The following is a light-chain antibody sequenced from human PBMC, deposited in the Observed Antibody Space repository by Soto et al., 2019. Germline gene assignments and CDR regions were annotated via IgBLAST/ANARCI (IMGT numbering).Light chain of an antibody. CDR1: QGVSSN. V-gene: IGKV3-15*01. J-gene: IGKJ3*01. CDR2: GAS. CDR3: QQYDNRPPFT. Sequence: EVAMTQSPATLSVSPGERAILSCRTSQGVSSNLAWYQQKPGLPPRLLIYGASTRATGIPARFSGSGSGTEFTLTISSLQSEDFAVSDCQQYDNRPPFTFGPGTKVDIK.